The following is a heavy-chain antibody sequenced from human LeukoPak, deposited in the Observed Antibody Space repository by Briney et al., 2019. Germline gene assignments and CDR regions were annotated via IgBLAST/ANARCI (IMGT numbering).Heavy chain of an antibody. V-gene: IGHV4-4*02. CDR3: AREVLGARAFGY. J-gene: IGHJ4*02. CDR1: GVSLNTNTW. D-gene: IGHD1-26*01. Sequence: SETLSLTCTVSGVSLNTNTWWSWVREPPGKGLEWTGEVFHSGSTNYNPSLKSRLSISMDKSNNRCSLKLSSVTAADTAVYYCAREVLGARAFGYWGQGILVTVSS. CDR2: VFHSGST.